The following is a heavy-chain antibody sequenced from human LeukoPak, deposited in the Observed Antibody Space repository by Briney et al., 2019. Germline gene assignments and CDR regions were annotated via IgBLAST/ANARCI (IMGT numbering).Heavy chain of an antibody. CDR2: IYYSGST. J-gene: IGHJ4*02. Sequence: SETLSLTCTVSGGSISSSSYYWGWIRQPPGKGLEWIGSIYYSGSTYYNPSLKSRVTISVDTSKNQFSLKLSSVTAADTAVYYCATFYMTTVTTVDYWGQGTLVTVSS. D-gene: IGHD4-17*01. CDR1: GGSISSSSYY. CDR3: ATFYMTTVTTVDY. V-gene: IGHV4-39*07.